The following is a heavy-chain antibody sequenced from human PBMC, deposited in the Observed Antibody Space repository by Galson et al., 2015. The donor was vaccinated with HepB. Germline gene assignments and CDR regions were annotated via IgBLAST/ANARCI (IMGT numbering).Heavy chain of an antibody. CDR3: AREYYANPDH. Sequence: SLRLSCATSGFTFSDSFMSWIRQAPGKGLEWVSFINPSGSYAKYADSVKGRFTISRDNAENSVYLQMNSLRAEDTAIYYCAREYYANPDHWCQGTQVTVSS. J-gene: IGHJ5*02. V-gene: IGHV3-11*06. CDR1: GFTFSDSF. CDR2: INPSGSYA. D-gene: IGHD3-16*01.